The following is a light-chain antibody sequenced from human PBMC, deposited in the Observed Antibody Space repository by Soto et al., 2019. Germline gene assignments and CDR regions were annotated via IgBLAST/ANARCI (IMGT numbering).Light chain of an antibody. CDR1: SSNIGSNP. CDR2: NNN. V-gene: IGLV1-44*01. J-gene: IGLJ2*01. CDR3: AAWDDSLNGVL. Sequence: VLTQPPSASGTPGQRVTISCSGSSSNIGSNPVHWYQQVPGTAPKLLIHNNNQRPSGVPARFSGSKSGTSASLASSGLQSEDEADYYCAAWDDSLNGVLFGGGTKVTVL.